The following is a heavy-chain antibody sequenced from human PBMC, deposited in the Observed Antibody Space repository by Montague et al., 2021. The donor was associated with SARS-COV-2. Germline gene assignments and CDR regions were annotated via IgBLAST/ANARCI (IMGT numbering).Heavy chain of an antibody. CDR1: GGSISSSSYN. V-gene: IGHV4-39*07. J-gene: IGHJ6*02. CDR3: ARDQTVLEWIWYGMDV. Sequence: SETLSLTRTVSGGSISSSSYNWGWIRQPPGKGLEWIGNIYHSGNTNYXPSLKSRVSISVDTSSSQFSLYLTSVTAADAAVYYCARDQTVLEWIWYGMDVWGPGTTVTVS. CDR2: IYHSGNT. D-gene: IGHD3-3*01.